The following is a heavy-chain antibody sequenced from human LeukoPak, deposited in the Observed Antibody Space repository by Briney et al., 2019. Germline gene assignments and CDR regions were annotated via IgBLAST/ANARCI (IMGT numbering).Heavy chain of an antibody. CDR1: GFTFSSYA. CDR3: AKTKGYSYGYYFDY. CDR2: MSYDGFNK. D-gene: IGHD5-18*01. V-gene: IGHV3-30*18. J-gene: IGHJ4*02. Sequence: GRSLRLSCAASGFTFSSYAMHWVRQSLGKGLEWVAVMSYDGFNKYYADSVKGRFAISRDNSKNTLYLQMNSLRAEDTAVYYCAKTKGYSYGYYFDYWGQGTLVTVSS.